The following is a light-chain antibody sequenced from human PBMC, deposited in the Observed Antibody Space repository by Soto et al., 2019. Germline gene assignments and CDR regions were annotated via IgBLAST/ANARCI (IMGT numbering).Light chain of an antibody. V-gene: IGLV2-11*01. Sequence: QSVLTQPRSVSGSPGQSVTISCTGSSSNLGIYDFVSWFQQHPGKAPKLIIYNLSERPLGVPARFSGSKSGKTASLTISGLQGDDEADYFCCSYGGYYDYVFGTGTKVTVL. CDR3: CSYGGYYDYV. J-gene: IGLJ1*01. CDR2: NLS. CDR1: SSNLGIYDF.